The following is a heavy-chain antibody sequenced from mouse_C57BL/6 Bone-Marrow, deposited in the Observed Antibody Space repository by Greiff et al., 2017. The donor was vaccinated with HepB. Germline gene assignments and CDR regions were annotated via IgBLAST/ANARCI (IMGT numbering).Heavy chain of an antibody. Sequence: EVQRVESGGGLVKPGGSLKLSCAASGFTFSDYGMHWVRQAPEKGLEWVAYISSGSSTIYYADTVKGRFTISRDNAKNTLFLQMTSLRSEDTAMYYCAVYYGYENWYFDVWGTGTTVTVSS. CDR2: ISSGSSTI. D-gene: IGHD2-2*01. V-gene: IGHV5-17*01. CDR3: AVYYGYENWYFDV. J-gene: IGHJ1*03. CDR1: GFTFSDYG.